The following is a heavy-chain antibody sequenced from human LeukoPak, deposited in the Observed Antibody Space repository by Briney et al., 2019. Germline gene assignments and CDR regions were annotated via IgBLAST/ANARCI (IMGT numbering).Heavy chain of an antibody. V-gene: IGHV4-59*01. CDR3: ARQQLSQRYYFDY. J-gene: IGHJ4*02. CDR1: GGSISSYY. CDR2: IYYSGST. Sequence: SETLSLTCTVSGGSISSYYWSWIRQPPGKGLEWIGYIYYSGSTNYNPSLKSRVTISVDTSKNQFSLKLSSVTAADTAVYYCARQQLSQRYYFDYWGEGTLVTVSS. D-gene: IGHD6-13*01.